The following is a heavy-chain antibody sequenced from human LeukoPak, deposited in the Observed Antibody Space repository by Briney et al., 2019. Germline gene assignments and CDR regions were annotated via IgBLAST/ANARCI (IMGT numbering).Heavy chain of an antibody. CDR3: ARDLKPRSPITIFGVVIEYFDY. CDR2: ISYDGSNK. J-gene: IGHJ4*02. Sequence: GGSLRLSCAASGFTFSSYAMHWVRQAPGKGLEWVAVISYDGSNKCYADSVKGRFTISRDNAKNSLYLQMNSLRAEDTAVYYCARDLKPRSPITIFGVVIEYFDYWGQGTLVTVSS. V-gene: IGHV3-30-3*01. CDR1: GFTFSSYA. D-gene: IGHD3-3*01.